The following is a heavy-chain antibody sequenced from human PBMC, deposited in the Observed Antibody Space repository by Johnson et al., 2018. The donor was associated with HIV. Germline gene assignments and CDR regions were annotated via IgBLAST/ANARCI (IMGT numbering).Heavy chain of an antibody. CDR2: IGTAGDT. J-gene: IGHJ3*02. V-gene: IGHV3-13*01. CDR1: GFTFSSYD. Sequence: VQLVESGGDLVQPGGSLRLSCAASGFTFSSYDMHWVRQATGKGLEWVSAIGTAGDTYYPGSVKGRLTLSREHPKNSLYRQMNSLRAEYTALYYCARGGLGFQNIHDPFDSWGQGTMVTVSS. CDR3: ARGGLGFQNIHDPFDS. D-gene: IGHD1/OR15-1a*01.